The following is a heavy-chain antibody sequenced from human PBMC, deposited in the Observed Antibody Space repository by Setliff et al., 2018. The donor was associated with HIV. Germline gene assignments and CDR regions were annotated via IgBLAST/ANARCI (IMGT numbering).Heavy chain of an antibody. CDR3: ARGHSAAGNYYYYGMDV. J-gene: IGHJ6*02. CDR1: GYTFTSCY. D-gene: IGHD6-13*01. V-gene: IGHV1-46*01. Sequence: GASVKVSCKASGYTFTSCYMHWVRQAPGQGLEWMGIINPTGGSTTYAQKFQGRVTMTRDMSTSTVYMELSSLRSEDRAMYYCARGHSAAGNYYYYGMDVWGQGTTVTVSS. CDR2: INPTGGST.